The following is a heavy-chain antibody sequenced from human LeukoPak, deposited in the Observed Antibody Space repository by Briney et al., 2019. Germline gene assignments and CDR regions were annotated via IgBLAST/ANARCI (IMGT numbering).Heavy chain of an antibody. CDR1: GYTFTSYD. J-gene: IGHJ4*02. D-gene: IGHD6-6*01. Sequence: GASVKVSCKASGYTFTSYDINWVRQATGQGLEWMGWMNPNSGNTGYAQKFQGRVTITRNTSISTAYMELSSLRSEDAAVYYCAREYSSLSGDDWGQGTLVTVSS. V-gene: IGHV1-8*03. CDR2: MNPNSGNT. CDR3: AREYSSLSGDD.